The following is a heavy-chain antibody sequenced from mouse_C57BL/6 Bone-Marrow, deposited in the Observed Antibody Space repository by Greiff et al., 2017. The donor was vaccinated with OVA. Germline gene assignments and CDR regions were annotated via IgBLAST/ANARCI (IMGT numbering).Heavy chain of an antibody. CDR3: ARHGSYDYNFDY. CDR2: ISSGGSYT. V-gene: IGHV5-6*01. D-gene: IGHD2-4*01. CDR1: GFTFSSYG. Sequence: EVKLMESGGDLVKPGGSLKLSCAASGFTFSSYGMSWVRQTPDKRLEWVATISSGGSYTYYPDSVKGRFTISRDNAKNTLYLQMSSLKSEDTAMYYCARHGSYDYNFDYWGQGTTLTVSS. J-gene: IGHJ2*01.